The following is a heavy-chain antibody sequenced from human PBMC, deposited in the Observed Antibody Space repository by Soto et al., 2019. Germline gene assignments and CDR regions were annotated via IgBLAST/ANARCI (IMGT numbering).Heavy chain of an antibody. D-gene: IGHD3-10*01. CDR1: GYRFTSYC. CDR2: IDPSDSYT. CDR3: ARLPYYYGSGSYYSPQYFQH. J-gene: IGHJ1*01. Sequence: GASQKSSCTGSGYRFTSYCISWVHQMPGKGLEWMGRIDPSDSYTNYSPSFQGHVTISADKSISTAYLQWSSLKASDTAMYYCARLPYYYGSGSYYSPQYFQHWGQGTLVTVSS. V-gene: IGHV5-10-1*01.